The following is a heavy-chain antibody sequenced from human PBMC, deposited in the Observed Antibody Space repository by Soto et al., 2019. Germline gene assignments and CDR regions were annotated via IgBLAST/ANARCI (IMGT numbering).Heavy chain of an antibody. D-gene: IGHD2-2*01. CDR1: GFTFSNYW. V-gene: IGHV3-7*03. CDR2: IKQDGSDY. J-gene: IGHJ4*02. Sequence: EVQLVESGGGLVQPGGSLRLSCAASGFTFSNYWMTWVRQAPGKGLEWVANIKQDGSDYNHVGSVQGRFTISRDNAKNSLYLEMNSLRVADTAVYYCTRDTTWKLYSWGQGILVTVS. CDR3: TRDTTWKLYS.